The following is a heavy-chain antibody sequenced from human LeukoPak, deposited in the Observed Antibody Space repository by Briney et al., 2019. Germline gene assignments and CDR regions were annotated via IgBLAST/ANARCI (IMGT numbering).Heavy chain of an antibody. D-gene: IGHD1-26*01. Sequence: GASVKVSCKASGYNFATFGVSWVRQAPGQGPEWMGWINGYNGNTNYAQKLQGRVTMTTDTSTSTAYMELRSLRSDDTAVYYCARVHQNSGSYYESDYWGQGTLVTVSS. CDR2: INGYNGNT. V-gene: IGHV1-18*01. CDR3: ARVHQNSGSYYESDY. CDR1: GYNFATFG. J-gene: IGHJ4*02.